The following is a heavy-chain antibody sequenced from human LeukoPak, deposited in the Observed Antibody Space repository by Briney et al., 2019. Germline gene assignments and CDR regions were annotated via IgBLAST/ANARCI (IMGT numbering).Heavy chain of an antibody. CDR1: GGSISSYY. J-gene: IGHJ4*02. CDR2: IYYSGST. V-gene: IGHV4-59*08. Sequence: SETLSLTCTVSGGSISSYYWSWIRQPPGKGLEWIGYIYYSGSTNYNPSLKSRVTISVDTSKNQFSLKLSSVTAADTAVYYCARHRGILTGYYNGGIDYWGQGTLVTVSS. CDR3: ARHRGILTGYYNGGIDY. D-gene: IGHD3-9*01.